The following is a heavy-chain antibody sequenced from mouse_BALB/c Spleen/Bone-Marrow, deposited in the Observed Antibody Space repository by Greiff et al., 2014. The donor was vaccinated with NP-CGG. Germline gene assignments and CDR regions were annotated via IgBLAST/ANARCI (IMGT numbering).Heavy chain of an antibody. CDR3: AREGVDYFDY. V-gene: IGHV1-14*01. CDR1: GYTFTSYV. Sequence: VQLKESGPELVKPGAPVKMSCKASGYTFTSYVIHWVKQKPGQGLEWIGYINPYNDATKFNERFKGKATLTSDKSSSTAYMVLSSLTSEDSAVYYCAREGVDYFDYWGQGTTLTVSS. CDR2: INPYNDAT. J-gene: IGHJ2*01.